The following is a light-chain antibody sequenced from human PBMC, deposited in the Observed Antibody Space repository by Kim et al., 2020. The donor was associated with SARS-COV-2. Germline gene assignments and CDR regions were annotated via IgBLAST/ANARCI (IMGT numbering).Light chain of an antibody. CDR1: QSVSSY. V-gene: IGKV3-11*01. J-gene: IGKJ4*01. CDR3: QQRSNWPPLT. CDR2: DAS. Sequence: EIVLTQSPATLSLSPGERATLSCRASQSVSSYLAWYQQKPGQAPRLLIYDASNMATGIPARFSGSGSGTDFTLTISSLEPEDFAVYYCQQRSNWPPLTFGGGTKVDI.